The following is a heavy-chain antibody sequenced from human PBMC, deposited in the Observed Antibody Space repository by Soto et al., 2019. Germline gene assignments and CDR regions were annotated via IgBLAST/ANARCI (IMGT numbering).Heavy chain of an antibody. J-gene: IGHJ4*02. Sequence: EVQLLESGGGFVRPGGSLRLSCAASGFTFINYAMTWVRQAPGEGLEWVSTISGNGANTHYADSVKGQFSISRDNSKNTLYIQMNSLRADDTAVYYCAKDYGSSRYFFDYWGQGALVTVSS. D-gene: IGHD6-19*01. CDR3: AKDYGSSRYFFDY. V-gene: IGHV3-23*01. CDR2: ISGNGANT. CDR1: GFTFINYA.